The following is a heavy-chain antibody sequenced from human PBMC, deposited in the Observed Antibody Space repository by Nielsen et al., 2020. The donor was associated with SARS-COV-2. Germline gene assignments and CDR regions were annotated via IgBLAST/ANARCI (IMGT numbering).Heavy chain of an antibody. D-gene: IGHD1-1*01. CDR1: RFTFNRYG. CDR2: TSYDGSTT. Sequence: GESLKISCAASRFTFNRYGMHWVRQAPGKGLKWVAVTSYDGSTTSYADSVKGRFTISRDNSKNTLYLQMNSLRAEDTAVYYCAREERYYYYGLDVWGQGTTVTVSS. CDR3: AREERYYYYGLDV. V-gene: IGHV3-30*03. J-gene: IGHJ6*02.